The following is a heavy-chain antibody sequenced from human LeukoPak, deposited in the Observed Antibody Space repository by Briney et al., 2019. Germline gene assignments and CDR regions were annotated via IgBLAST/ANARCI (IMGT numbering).Heavy chain of an antibody. V-gene: IGHV4-39*01. CDR2: LYYSGST. Sequence: GSLRLSCAASGFTFSKYWMHWIRQPPGKGLEWIGSLYYSGSTYYNPSLKSRVTISVDTSKNQFSLKLKSVTAADTAVYYCARLSSFYWGQGTLVTVSS. J-gene: IGHJ4*02. D-gene: IGHD6-6*01. CDR1: GFTFSKYW. CDR3: ARLSSFY.